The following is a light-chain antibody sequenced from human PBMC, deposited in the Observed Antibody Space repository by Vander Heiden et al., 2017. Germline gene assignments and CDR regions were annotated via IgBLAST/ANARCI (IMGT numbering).Light chain of an antibody. CDR2: GKS. CDR1: SLRSYY. Sequence: SSELTQDPSVSVALGQTVRLTCQVHSLRSYYASWYQQKPGQAPVLVIYGKSNRPSGIPDRFSGSSSGNTASLTITGAQAEDEADYYCNSRDSSGNHLVFGGGTKLTVL. J-gene: IGLJ2*01. V-gene: IGLV3-19*01. CDR3: NSRDSSGNHLV.